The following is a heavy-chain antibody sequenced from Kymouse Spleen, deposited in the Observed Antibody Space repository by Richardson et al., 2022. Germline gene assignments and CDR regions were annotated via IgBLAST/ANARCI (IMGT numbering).Heavy chain of an antibody. V-gene: IGHV3-74*01. Sequence: EVQLVESGGGLVQPGGSLRLSCAASGFTFSSYWMHWVRQAPGKGLVWVSRINSDGSSTSYADSVKGRFTISRDNAKNTLYLQMNSLRAEDTAVYYCARVGYCSSTSCYASFDYWGQGTLVTVSS. CDR1: GFTFSSYW. D-gene: IGHD2-2*02. CDR3: ARVGYCSSTSCYASFDY. J-gene: IGHJ4*02. CDR2: INSDGSST.